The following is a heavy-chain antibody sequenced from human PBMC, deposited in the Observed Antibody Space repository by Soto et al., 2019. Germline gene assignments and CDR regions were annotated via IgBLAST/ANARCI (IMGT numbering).Heavy chain of an antibody. CDR2: ISYDGNNK. CDR3: AKDLSPYCSSTSCYSNFDY. D-gene: IGHD2-2*02. J-gene: IGHJ4*02. Sequence: QVQLVESGGGVVQPGRSLRLSCAASGFTFSSFGMHWVRQAPGKGLESVALISYDGNNKYYPNSVKGRFTISRDNSENSLYLQMNSLRTEDTAVYYCAKDLSPYCSSTSCYSNFDYWGQGTLVTVSS. CDR1: GFTFSSFG. V-gene: IGHV3-30*18.